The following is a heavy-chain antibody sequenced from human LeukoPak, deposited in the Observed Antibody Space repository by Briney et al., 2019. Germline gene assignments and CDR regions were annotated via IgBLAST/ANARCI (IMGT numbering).Heavy chain of an antibody. D-gene: IGHD3-22*01. V-gene: IGHV1-69*13. J-gene: IGHJ2*01. Sequence: SVKVSCKASGYIFTGYYMHWVRQAPGQGLEWMGGIIPIFGTANYAQKFQGRVTITADESTSTAYMELSSLRSEDTAVYYCATRPDYYYDSTSGYFDLWGRGTLVTVSS. CDR3: ATRPDYYYDSTSGYFDL. CDR1: GYIFTGYY. CDR2: IIPIFGTA.